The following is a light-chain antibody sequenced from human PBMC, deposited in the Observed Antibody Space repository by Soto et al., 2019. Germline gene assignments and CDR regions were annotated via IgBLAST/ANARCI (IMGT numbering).Light chain of an antibody. CDR2: KDS. Sequence: YELTQPPSVSVSPGQTARITCSGDALPKQYAYWYQQKPGQAPVLVIYKDSERPSGIPERFSGSSSGTTVTLTISGVQAEDEADYYCQSADSSGTYPVVFGGGTKLTVL. V-gene: IGLV3-25*03. CDR1: ALPKQY. CDR3: QSADSSGTYPVV. J-gene: IGLJ2*01.